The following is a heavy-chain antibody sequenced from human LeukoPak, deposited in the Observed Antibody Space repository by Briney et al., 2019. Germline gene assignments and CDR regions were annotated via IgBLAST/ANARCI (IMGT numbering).Heavy chain of an antibody. V-gene: IGHV4-59*02. D-gene: IGHD1-7*01. CDR2: IYHAGST. J-gene: IGHJ5*02. CDR1: GGSVSDYY. Sequence: PSETLSLTCTISGGSVSDYYWSWIRQSPGKGLEWIGYIYHAGSTSYSPSLKSRVTISADTSQNQFSLKLSSVTAADTAVYYCARGGITGTSSFDPWGQGTLVTVSS. CDR3: ARGGITGTSSFDP.